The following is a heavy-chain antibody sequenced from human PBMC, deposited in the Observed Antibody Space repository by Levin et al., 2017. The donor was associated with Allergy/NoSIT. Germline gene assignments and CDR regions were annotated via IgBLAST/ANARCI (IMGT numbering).Heavy chain of an antibody. J-gene: IGHJ4*02. CDR3: ARGPSRGQLVMGLGY. CDR2: IIPIFGTA. V-gene: IGHV1-69*13. Sequence: SSVKVSCKASGGTFSSYAISWVRQAPGQGLEWMGGIIPIFGTANYAQKFQGRVTITADESTSTAYMELSSLRSEDTAVYYCARGPSRGQLVMGLGYWGQGTLVTVSS. D-gene: IGHD6-6*01. CDR1: GGTFSSYA.